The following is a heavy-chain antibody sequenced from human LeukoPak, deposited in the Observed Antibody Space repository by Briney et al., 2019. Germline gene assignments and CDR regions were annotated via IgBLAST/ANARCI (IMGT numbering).Heavy chain of an antibody. Sequence: GESLQISCKGSGYSFTSYWIGWVRQMPGKGLEWMGIIYPGDSDTRYSPSFQGQVTISADKFISTAYLQWSSLKASDTAMYYCARSASIAVAGTCFDYWGQGTLVTVSS. CDR3: ARSASIAVAGTCFDY. V-gene: IGHV5-51*01. D-gene: IGHD6-19*01. J-gene: IGHJ4*02. CDR2: IYPGDSDT. CDR1: GYSFTSYW.